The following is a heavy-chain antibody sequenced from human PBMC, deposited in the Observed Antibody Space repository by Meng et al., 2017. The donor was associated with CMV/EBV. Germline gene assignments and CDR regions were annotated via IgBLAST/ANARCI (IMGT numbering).Heavy chain of an antibody. Sequence: QALLPHWGAGLLKPSDTLSLSCAVYGGSFSGYYLSWIRQPPGKGLEWIGEINHSGSTNYNPSLKSRVTISVDTSKNQFSLKLSSVTAADTAVYYCARVWDSGWDYWGQGTLVTVSS. CDR1: GGSFSGYY. CDR2: INHSGST. V-gene: IGHV4-34*01. D-gene: IGHD3-22*01. J-gene: IGHJ4*02. CDR3: ARVWDSGWDY.